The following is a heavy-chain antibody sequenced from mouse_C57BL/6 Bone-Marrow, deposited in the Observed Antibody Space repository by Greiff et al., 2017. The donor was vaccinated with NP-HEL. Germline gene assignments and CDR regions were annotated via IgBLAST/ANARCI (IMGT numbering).Heavy chain of an antibody. J-gene: IGHJ3*01. CDR2: IRNKANGYTT. CDR1: GFTFTDYY. Sequence: EVMLVESGGGLVQPGGSLSLSCAASGFTFTDYYMSWVRQPPGKALEWLGFIRNKANGYTTEYSASVKGRFTISRDNSQSILYLQMNALRAEDSATYYCARSHGYPVAYWGQGTLVTVSA. V-gene: IGHV7-3*01. CDR3: ARSHGYPVAY. D-gene: IGHD2-2*01.